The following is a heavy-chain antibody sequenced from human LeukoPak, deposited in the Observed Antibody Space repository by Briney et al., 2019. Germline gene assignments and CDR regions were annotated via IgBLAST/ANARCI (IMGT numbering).Heavy chain of an antibody. CDR2: ISAYNGNT. V-gene: IGHV1-18*01. CDR3: ARAIVGATDDAFDI. J-gene: IGHJ3*02. CDR1: GYTFPSYG. Sequence: ASVKVSCNASGYTFPSYGISWVRQAPGQGLEWMGWISAYNGNTNYAQKLQGRVTMTTDTSTSTAYMELRSLRSDDTAVYYCARAIVGATDDAFDIWGQGTMVTVSS. D-gene: IGHD1-26*01.